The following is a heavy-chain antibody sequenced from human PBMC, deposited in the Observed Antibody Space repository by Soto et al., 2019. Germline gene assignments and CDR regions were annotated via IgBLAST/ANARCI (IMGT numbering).Heavy chain of an antibody. D-gene: IGHD4-4*01. J-gene: IGHJ6*02. Sequence: EAQLLESGGGLVQPGGALRLSCAASGFTFSTYPMSWVRQAPGKGLEWVSGISGSGISTYYTDSVKGRFTISRDNSKNTVFLQMNSLRYEDTAVYYCVKPPVITASYYYYDMDVWGQGNTVTVSS. CDR3: VKPPVITASYYYYDMDV. CDR1: GFTFSTYP. V-gene: IGHV3-23*01. CDR2: ISGSGIST.